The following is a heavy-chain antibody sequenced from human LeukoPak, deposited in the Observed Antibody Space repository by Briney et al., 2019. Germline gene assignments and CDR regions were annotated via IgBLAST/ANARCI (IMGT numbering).Heavy chain of an antibody. J-gene: IGHJ3*02. Sequence: SETLSLTCTVSGGSINSYYWSWIRQPPGKGLEWIGYIYYTGGGTNYNPSLKGRLTISVDTSKNQFSLMLTSVTAADTAVYYCARQPGGTAAFDIWAQGTMVTVSS. D-gene: IGHD1-14*01. CDR2: IYYTGGGT. CDR3: ARQPGGTAAFDI. CDR1: GGSINSYY. V-gene: IGHV4-59*08.